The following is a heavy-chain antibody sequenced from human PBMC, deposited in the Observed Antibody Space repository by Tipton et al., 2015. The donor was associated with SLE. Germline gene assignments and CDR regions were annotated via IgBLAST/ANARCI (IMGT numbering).Heavy chain of an antibody. CDR2: ISWNGGDI. Sequence: SLRLSCVVSGFTFDDYAMHWVRQAPGKGLEWVSGISWNGGDIAYADSVEGRFTISRDNANNSLYLQMNSLSAEDTAVYYCARDRGSRTGMDVWGRGTTVSVSS. D-gene: IGHD3-10*01. V-gene: IGHV3-9*01. J-gene: IGHJ6*02. CDR1: GFTFDDYA. CDR3: ARDRGSRTGMDV.